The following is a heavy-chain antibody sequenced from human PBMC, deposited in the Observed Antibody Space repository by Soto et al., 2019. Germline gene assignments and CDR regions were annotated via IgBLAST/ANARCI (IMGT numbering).Heavy chain of an antibody. CDR1: GFTLSSYG. Sequence: QVQLEESGGGVVQPGRSLRLSCAASGFTLSSYGMHWVRQAPGKGLEWVAVISYDGSNKYYADSVKGRFTISRDNPKNTLYLQMNSLRAEDTAVYYCAKVGRIAEAGTFDYWGQGTLVTVSS. D-gene: IGHD6-19*01. CDR2: ISYDGSNK. CDR3: AKVGRIAEAGTFDY. J-gene: IGHJ4*02. V-gene: IGHV3-30*18.